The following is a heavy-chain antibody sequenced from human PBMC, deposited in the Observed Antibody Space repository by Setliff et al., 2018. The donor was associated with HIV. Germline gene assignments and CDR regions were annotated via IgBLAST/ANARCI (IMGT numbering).Heavy chain of an antibody. D-gene: IGHD3-3*01. CDR1: GGSISSRSYY. Sequence: SETLSLTCTVSGGSISSRSYYWSWLRQPAGKGLEWIGRIYSNGNTDYNPSLKSRVTISEDTSKNQFSLKVNSVTTADTAVYFCAPGEGVASTYYHDWGQGTQVTVSS. J-gene: IGHJ4*01. CDR3: APGEGVASTYYHD. V-gene: IGHV4-61*10. CDR2: IYSNGNT.